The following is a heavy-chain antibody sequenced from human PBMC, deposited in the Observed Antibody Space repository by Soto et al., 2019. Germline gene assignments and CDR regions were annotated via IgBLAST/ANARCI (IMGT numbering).Heavy chain of an antibody. CDR1: GGTFSSYA. V-gene: IGHV1-69*01. CDR3: ASPIAVAVTGINYYYGMDV. Sequence: QVQLVQSGAEVKKPGSSVKVSCKASGGTFSSYAISWVRQAPGQGLEWMGGIIPIFGTANYAQKFQGRVTITADESTSTAYMELSSLRSEDTAVYYCASPIAVAVTGINYYYGMDVWGQGTTVTVSS. J-gene: IGHJ6*02. D-gene: IGHD6-19*01. CDR2: IIPIFGTA.